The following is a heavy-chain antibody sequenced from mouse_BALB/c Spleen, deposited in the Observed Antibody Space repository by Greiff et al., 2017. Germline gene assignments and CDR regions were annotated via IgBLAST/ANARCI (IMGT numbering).Heavy chain of an antibody. CDR2: IWGDGST. D-gene: IGHD2-14*01. Sequence: VKLVESGPGLVAPSQSLSITCTVSGFSLTGYGVNWVRQPPGKGLEWLGMIWGDGSTDYNSALKSRLSISKDNSKSQVFLKMNSLQTDDTARYYCARAYYRSSYAMDYWGQGTSVTVSS. V-gene: IGHV2-6-7*01. CDR3: ARAYYRSSYAMDY. J-gene: IGHJ4*01. CDR1: GFSLTGYG.